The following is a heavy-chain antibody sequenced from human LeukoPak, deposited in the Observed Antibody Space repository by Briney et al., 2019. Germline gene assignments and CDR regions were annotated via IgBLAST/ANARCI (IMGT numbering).Heavy chain of an antibody. V-gene: IGHV3-23*01. CDR3: AKDRRGPAAGTWYFES. J-gene: IGHJ4*02. Sequence: GGSLRLSCAASGFTFSSNAMGWVRQAPGKGLEWVSAITASAASTYYADSVKGRFTISRDNSKNTLYLQMSSLRAEDTAIYYCAKDRRGPAAGTWYFESWGQGNLVTVSS. D-gene: IGHD6-13*01. CDR1: GFTFSSNA. CDR2: ITASAAST.